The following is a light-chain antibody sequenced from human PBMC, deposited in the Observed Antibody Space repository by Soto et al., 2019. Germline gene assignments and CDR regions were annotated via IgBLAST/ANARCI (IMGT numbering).Light chain of an antibody. CDR2: DVS. J-gene: IGLJ3*02. CDR1: SSDVGGYNY. CDR3: NSYTSSSTLV. V-gene: IGLV2-14*03. Sequence: QSALTQPASVSGSPGQSITISCTGTSSDVGGYNYVSWYQHHPGKAPKLMIYDVSYRPSGVSNRFSGSKSGNTASLTISGLQAEDEAEYYCNSYTSSSTLVFGGGTKLTVL.